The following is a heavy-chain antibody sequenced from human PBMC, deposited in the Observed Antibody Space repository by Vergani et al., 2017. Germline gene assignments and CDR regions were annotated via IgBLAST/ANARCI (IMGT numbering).Heavy chain of an antibody. CDR1: GFTFDDYA. V-gene: IGHV3-43D*04. CDR3: SYGMDV. J-gene: IGHJ6*04. Sequence: EVQLVESGGVVVQPGGSLRLSCAASGFTFDDYAINWVRQAPGKGLEWVSILYGVGTADYADSVKGRFTVSRDISKNTLHLQLNSLRVEDTAVYFCSYGMDVWAKGPTVTVSS. CDR2: LYGVGTA.